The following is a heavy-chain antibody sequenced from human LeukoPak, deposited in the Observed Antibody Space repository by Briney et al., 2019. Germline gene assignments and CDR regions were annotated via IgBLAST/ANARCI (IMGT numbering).Heavy chain of an antibody. CDR2: MNPNSGNT. V-gene: IGHV1-8*01. Sequence: ASVKVSCKASGYTFTSYDINWVRQATGQGLEWMGWMNPNSGNTGYQQKFQGRVTMTRNTPISTAYMELSSLRSEDTAVYYCARKGLAVAGTDYYYYYMDVWGKGTTVTVSS. D-gene: IGHD6-19*01. J-gene: IGHJ6*03. CDR1: GYTFTSYD. CDR3: ARKGLAVAGTDYYYYYMDV.